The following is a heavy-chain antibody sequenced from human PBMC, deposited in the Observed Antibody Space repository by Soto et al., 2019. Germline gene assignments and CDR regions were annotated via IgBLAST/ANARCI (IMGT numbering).Heavy chain of an antibody. CDR2: IKSKTDGGTT. J-gene: IGHJ6*02. Sequence: EVQLVESGGGLVKPGGSLRLSCAASGFTFSNAWMNWVRQAPGKGLEWVGRIKSKTDGGTTDYAAPVKGRFTISRDDSKNTLYLQMNSLKTEDTGVYYCTTAGSGHTMYYYGMDVWGQGTTVTVSS. V-gene: IGHV3-15*07. CDR1: GFTFSNAW. CDR3: TTAGSGHTMYYYGMDV. D-gene: IGHD6-19*01.